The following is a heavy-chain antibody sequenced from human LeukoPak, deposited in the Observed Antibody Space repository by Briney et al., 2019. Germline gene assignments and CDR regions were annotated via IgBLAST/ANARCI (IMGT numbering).Heavy chain of an antibody. CDR3: ARDSSSYYYYYYMDV. D-gene: IGHD6-6*01. V-gene: IGHV3-74*01. CDR2: INSDGSST. CDR1: GFTFSSYW. Sequence: GGSLRLSCAASGFTFSSYWMHWVRQAPGKGLVWVSRINSDGSSTSYADPVKGRFTISRDNAKNTLYLQMNSLRAEDTAVYYCARDSSSYYYYYYMDVWGKGTTVTVSS. J-gene: IGHJ6*03.